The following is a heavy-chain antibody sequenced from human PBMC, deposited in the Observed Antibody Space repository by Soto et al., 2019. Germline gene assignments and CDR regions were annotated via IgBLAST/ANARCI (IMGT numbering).Heavy chain of an antibody. V-gene: IGHV5-51*01. J-gene: IGHJ4*02. CDR2: IFPGDSDT. D-gene: IGHD3-16*01. CDR1: GYTFTHYW. Sequence: ESLTISCTTVGYTFTHYWIGWVRQTPGKGLEWMGIIFPGDSDTRYNPSFEGQVTVSADESISTAYLQWNTLKASDTAMYYCVRPNFGALTHFDFWGQGTLVTVS. CDR3: VRPNFGALTHFDF.